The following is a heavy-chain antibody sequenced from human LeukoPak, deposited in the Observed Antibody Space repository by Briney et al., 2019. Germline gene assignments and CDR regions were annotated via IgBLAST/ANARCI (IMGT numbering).Heavy chain of an antibody. D-gene: IGHD6-6*01. V-gene: IGHV1-8*03. CDR1: GYTFTSYD. J-gene: IGHJ5*02. CDR3: ARLASINWFDP. CDR2: MNPNSGNT. Sequence: ASVKVSCKXSGYTFTSYDINWVRQATGQGLEWMGWMNPNSGNTGYSQKFQGRVTITRNTSISTAYMELSSLRSEDTAVYYCARLASINWFDPWGQGTLVTVSS.